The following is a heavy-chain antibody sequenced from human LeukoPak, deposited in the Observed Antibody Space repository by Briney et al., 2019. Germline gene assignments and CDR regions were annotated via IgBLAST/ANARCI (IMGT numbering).Heavy chain of an antibody. D-gene: IGHD4-17*01. CDR1: GYTLTELS. CDR3: ATAHYANYGDYVGAADY. J-gene: IGHJ4*02. CDR2: FDPGDGET. Sequence: ASVKVSCKVSGYTLTELSMHWVRQAPGKGLEWMGGFDPGDGETIYAQKFQGRVTMTEDTSTDTAYMELSSLRSEDTAVYYCATAHYANYGDYVGAADYWGQGTLVTVSS. V-gene: IGHV1-24*01.